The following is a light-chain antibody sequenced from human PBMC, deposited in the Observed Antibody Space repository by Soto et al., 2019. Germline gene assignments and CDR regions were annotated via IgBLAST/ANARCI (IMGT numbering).Light chain of an antibody. V-gene: IGLV2-14*03. CDR3: SSYTSSLYL. CDR1: SSDVGGYHY. Sequence: QSALTQPASVSGSPGQSITISCTGISSDVGGYHYVSWYQQHPGKAPQLIIYDVSYRPSGVSNRFSGSKSGNAASLTISGLQAEDEADYYCSSYTSSLYLFGGGTKLTVL. J-gene: IGLJ2*01. CDR2: DVS.